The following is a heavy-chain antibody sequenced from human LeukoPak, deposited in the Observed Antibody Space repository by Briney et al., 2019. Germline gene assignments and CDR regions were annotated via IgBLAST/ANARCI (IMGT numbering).Heavy chain of an antibody. CDR2: VYHSGST. CDR1: NYSISRGYY. CDR3: ARVLGSIGYFGF. J-gene: IGHJ4*02. D-gene: IGHD3-22*01. V-gene: IGHV4-38-2*02. Sequence: PSETLSLTCSVSNYSISRGYYWGWIRQSPGKRLEWIGNVYHSGSTHYNPSLESRISMSADPSKNQFSLRLNSVTTADTAVYYCARVLGSIGYFGFWGQGILVSVAS.